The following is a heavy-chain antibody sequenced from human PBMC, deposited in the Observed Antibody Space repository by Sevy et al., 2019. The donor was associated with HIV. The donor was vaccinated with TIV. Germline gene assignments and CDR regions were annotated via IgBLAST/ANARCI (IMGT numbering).Heavy chain of an antibody. D-gene: IGHD2-15*01. Sequence: GGSLRLSCAGSGFIFSGYWMHWVRQAPGKGLEWVANINEDGTTTYYLDSVKGRFTISRDNAKNSVCLQMNSLRVGDAAGYYCARASGAARSYWGQGTLVTVSS. J-gene: IGHJ4*02. CDR1: GFIFSGYW. V-gene: IGHV3-7*03. CDR2: INEDGTTT. CDR3: ARASGAARSY.